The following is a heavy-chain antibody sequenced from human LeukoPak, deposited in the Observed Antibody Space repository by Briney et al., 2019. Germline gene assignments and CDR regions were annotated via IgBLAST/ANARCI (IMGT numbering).Heavy chain of an antibody. CDR2: IYYSGST. V-gene: IGHV4-39*01. D-gene: IGHD1-26*01. CDR1: GGSISSSSYY. Sequence: SETLSLTCTVSGGSISSSSYYWGWIRQPPGKGLEWIGSIYYSGSTYYNPSLKSRVTISVDTSKSQFSLKLSSVTAADTAVYYCASPVGASPLTFVDYWGQGTLVTVSS. CDR3: ASPVGASPLTFVDY. J-gene: IGHJ4*02.